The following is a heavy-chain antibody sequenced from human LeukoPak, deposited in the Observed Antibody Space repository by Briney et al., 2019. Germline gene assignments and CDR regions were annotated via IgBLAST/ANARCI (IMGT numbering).Heavy chain of an antibody. J-gene: IGHJ4*02. CDR1: GYIFNNYW. CDR2: IYPGDSET. Sequence: GESLQISCKCSGYIFNNYWIGWVRPVPGKGLEWMGIIYPGDSETKYSPSFQGQVTISAEKSISTAYLQWSSLRASDSAIYYCARIIYGFYYFEYWGQGTLVTVSS. V-gene: IGHV5-51*01. CDR3: ARIIYGFYYFEY. D-gene: IGHD2-2*02.